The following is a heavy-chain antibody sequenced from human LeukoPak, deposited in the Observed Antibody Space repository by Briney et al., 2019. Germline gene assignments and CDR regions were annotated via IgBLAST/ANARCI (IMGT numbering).Heavy chain of an antibody. CDR2: IVVGSGNT. J-gene: IGHJ6*04. Sequence: SVRVSCKASGFTFTSSAVQWVRQARGQRLEWIGWIVVGSGNTNYAQKFQERVTITRDMSTSTAYMELSSLRSEDTAVYYCAADRSHPRYSYGTHYYGMDVWGKGTTVTVSS. CDR1: GFTFTSSA. D-gene: IGHD5-18*01. CDR3: AADRSHPRYSYGTHYYGMDV. V-gene: IGHV1-58*01.